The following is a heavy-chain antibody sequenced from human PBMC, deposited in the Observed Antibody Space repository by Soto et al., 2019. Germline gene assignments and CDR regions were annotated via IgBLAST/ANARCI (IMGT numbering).Heavy chain of an antibody. CDR1: GFTFSTYV. CDR3: AKGSGSFRPYFFDC. J-gene: IGHJ4*02. V-gene: IGHV3-23*01. D-gene: IGHD3-3*01. CDR2: INGDSDST. Sequence: GGSLRLSCAASGFTFSTYVMSWVRQAPGKGLEWVSAINGDSDSTYYADSVKGRFTISRDNSKNTLHLHMNSLRDDDTAVYYCAKGSGSFRPYFFDCWGQGTLVTISS.